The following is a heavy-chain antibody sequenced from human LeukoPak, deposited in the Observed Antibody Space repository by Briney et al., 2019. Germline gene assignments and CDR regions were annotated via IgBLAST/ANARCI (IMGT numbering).Heavy chain of an antibody. D-gene: IGHD3-10*01. CDR1: GASISSSSFY. CDR3: ARDPGRTYYYGSGSFFDDSGY. CDR2: IYDSGST. J-gene: IGHJ4*02. Sequence: SQTLSLTCTVSGASISSSSFYWNWIRQHPGKGLEWIGYIYDSGSTYYNPSLKSRVTISVDTSKNQFSLKLSSVTAADTAVYYCARDPGRTYYYGSGSFFDDSGYWGQGTLVTVSS. V-gene: IGHV4-31*03.